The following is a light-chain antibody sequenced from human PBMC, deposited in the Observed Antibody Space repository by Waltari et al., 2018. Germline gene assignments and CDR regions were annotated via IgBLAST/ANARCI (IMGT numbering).Light chain of an antibody. J-gene: IGKJ1*01. CDR3: QQYNNWPRT. Sequence: EIVMTQSPATLSVSPGASATLPCRPSQRINSNLAWYQQKPGQAPRLLIYGASTRATGIPARFAGTGSGTEFTLTISSLQSEDFAVYYCQQYNNWPRTFGQGTKVEIK. CDR2: GAS. V-gene: IGKV3-15*01. CDR1: QRINSN.